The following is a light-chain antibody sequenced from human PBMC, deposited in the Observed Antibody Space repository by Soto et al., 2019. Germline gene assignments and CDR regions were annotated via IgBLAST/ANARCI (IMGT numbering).Light chain of an antibody. Sequence: IVLTQAPASLSFSPGERATLSCRASQNISTYLAWYQQKPGQAPRLFIYDTFNRASDVPSRFSGSGSGTVFTLTINNVAPEESAIYYCQQRSTWPLTFGGGTKLEIK. CDR1: QNISTY. V-gene: IGKV3-11*01. CDR2: DTF. CDR3: QQRSTWPLT. J-gene: IGKJ4*01.